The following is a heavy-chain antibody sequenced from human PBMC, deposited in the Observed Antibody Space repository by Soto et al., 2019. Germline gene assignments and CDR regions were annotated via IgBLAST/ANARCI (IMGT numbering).Heavy chain of an antibody. CDR2: MFYDGSNA. J-gene: IGHJ4*02. D-gene: IGHD2-15*01. V-gene: IGHV3-30*03. Sequence: QVQLVESGGGVVQPGTSLRLSCAASGFTFSNYGMHWVRQAPGKGLEWMAFMFYDGSNAYYADSVKGRFTISRDNSKNTLDLQMSSLRSDDTAVYYCPSDCHEGSYYSLWGQGTLVTVSS. CDR3: PSDCHEGSYYSL. CDR1: GFTFSNYG.